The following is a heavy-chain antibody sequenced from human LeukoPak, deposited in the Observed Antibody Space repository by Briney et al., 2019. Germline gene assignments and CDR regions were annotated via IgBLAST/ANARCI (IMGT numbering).Heavy chain of an antibody. CDR1: GGSFSGYS. V-gene: IGHV4-34*01. D-gene: IGHD3-10*01. Sequence: SETLSLTCAVYGGSFSGYSWSWIRQPPGKGLEWIGEINHSGSTNYNPSLKSRVTISVDTSKNQFSLKLSSVTAADTAVYYCARHLVRGVPFDYWGQGTLVTVSS. CDR3: ARHLVRGVPFDY. J-gene: IGHJ4*02. CDR2: INHSGST.